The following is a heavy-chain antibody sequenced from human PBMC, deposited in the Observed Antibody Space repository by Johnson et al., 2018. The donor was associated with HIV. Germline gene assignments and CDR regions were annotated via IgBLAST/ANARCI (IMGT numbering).Heavy chain of an antibody. D-gene: IGHD3-16*01. CDR2: IGASGGRT. V-gene: IGHV3-23*04. J-gene: IGHJ3*02. CDR3: AKPRYYDNAFEM. Sequence: VQLVESGGGLVQPGGSLRLSCAASGLTFSNYAMSWVRQGPGQGLEWVSAIGASGGRTFYADYVKGRFTISRDNSNNTLYLQMNSLRAEDTAVYYCAKPRYYDNAFEMWGQGTMVTVSS. CDR1: GLTFSNYA.